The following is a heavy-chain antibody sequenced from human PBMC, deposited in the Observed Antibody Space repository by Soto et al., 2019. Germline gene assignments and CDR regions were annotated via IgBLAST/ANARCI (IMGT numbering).Heavy chain of an antibody. J-gene: IGHJ4*02. CDR1: GFTFTDYG. Sequence: QVQLVESGGGVVQPGRSLRLSCAASGFTFTDYGMHWVRQAPGKGLEWLAVISYDENDKYYADSVKGRFTISRDNSKNTLYLHLNSLRAEDTAVYYCAKGTFVWSGFTDYSGQGALVTVSS. V-gene: IGHV3-30*18. CDR3: AKGTFVWSGFTDY. D-gene: IGHD3-3*01. CDR2: ISYDENDK.